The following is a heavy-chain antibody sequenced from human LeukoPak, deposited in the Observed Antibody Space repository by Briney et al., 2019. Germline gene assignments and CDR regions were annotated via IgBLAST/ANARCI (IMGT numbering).Heavy chain of an antibody. Sequence: PGGSLRLSCAASGFTFSSYGMHWVRQAPGKGLEWVAVISYDGSNKYYADSVKGRFTISRDNSKNTLYLQMNSLRAGDTAVYYCAKVLGGYDSSGYYGDYWGQGTLVTVSS. CDR1: GFTFSSYG. D-gene: IGHD3-22*01. CDR2: ISYDGSNK. J-gene: IGHJ4*02. V-gene: IGHV3-30*18. CDR3: AKVLGGYDSSGYYGDY.